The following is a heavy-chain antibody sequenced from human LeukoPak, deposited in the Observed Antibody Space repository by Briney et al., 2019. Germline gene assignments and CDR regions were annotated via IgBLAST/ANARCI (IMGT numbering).Heavy chain of an antibody. J-gene: IGHJ4*02. CDR2: MNPNNGNT. V-gene: IGHV1-8*01. CDR3: ARVPQYYYDSSGYYYVNGYFDY. CDR1: GYTFTSYD. Sequence: ASVKVSCKASGYTFTSYDINWVRQATGQGLEWMGWMNPNNGNTGYAQKFQGRVTMTRNTSISTAYMELSSLRSEDTAVYYCARVPQYYYDSSGYYYVNGYFDYWGQGTLVTVSS. D-gene: IGHD3-22*01.